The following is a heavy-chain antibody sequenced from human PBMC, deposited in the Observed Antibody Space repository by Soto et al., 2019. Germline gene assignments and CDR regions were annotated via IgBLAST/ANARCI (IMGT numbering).Heavy chain of an antibody. CDR3: ARSEATGLDY. Sequence: SETLSLTCTVSGGSMSSSNWWNWVRQSPGKGLEWIGEAQHSGRTNYNPSLKSRVTISVDKSKNHFSLKLSSVSSADTAVYYCARSEATGLDYWGQGTLVT. D-gene: IGHD1-26*01. CDR2: AQHSGRT. J-gene: IGHJ4*02. V-gene: IGHV4-4*02. CDR1: GGSMSSSNW.